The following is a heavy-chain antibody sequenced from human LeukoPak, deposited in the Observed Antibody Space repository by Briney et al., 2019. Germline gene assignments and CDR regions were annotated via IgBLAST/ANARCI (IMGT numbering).Heavy chain of an antibody. V-gene: IGHV3-30*03. CDR3: ARGYCSGTSCPNDY. J-gene: IGHJ4*02. CDR2: ISYDGRNK. D-gene: IGHD2-2*01. CDR1: GFTLSSYG. Sequence: PGRSLRLSCVASGFTLSSYGMHWVRQAPGKGLEWVAVISYDGRNKYYADSVKGRFTISRDNSKNTLYLQTNSLRAEDTAVYYCARGYCSGTSCPNDYWGQGTLVTVSS.